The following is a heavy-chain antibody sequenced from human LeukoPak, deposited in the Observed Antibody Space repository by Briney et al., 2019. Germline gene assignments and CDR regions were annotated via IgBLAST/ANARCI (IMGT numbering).Heavy chain of an antibody. D-gene: IGHD6-6*01. CDR1: GYAFTGSY. V-gene: IGHV1-2*02. CDR2: INPNPNSGVT. J-gene: IGHJ5*02. CDR3: ARAPEYSTAWPYKNWFDP. Sequence: ASVKVSCKASGYAFTGSYVHWVRQAPGQGLEWMGWINPNPNSGVTNYAQKFQGRVTMTRDTSISTAYMELSRLTSDDTAVYYYARAPEYSTAWPYKNWFDPWGQGTLVTVSS.